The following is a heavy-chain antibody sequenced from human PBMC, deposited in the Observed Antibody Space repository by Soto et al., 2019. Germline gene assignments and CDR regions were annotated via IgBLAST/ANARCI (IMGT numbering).Heavy chain of an antibody. CDR1: GGSFSDYY. D-gene: IGHD6-6*01. Sequence: SETLSLTCAVYGGSFSDYYCSWIRQPPWKGLEWIGEINHSGSTNYNPSLKSRVTMSVDTSKNQFSLKLSSVTAADTAVYYCARSSWDYYYGMDVCGQGTTVPVSS. J-gene: IGHJ6*02. CDR3: ARSSWDYYYGMDV. V-gene: IGHV4-34*01. CDR2: INHSGST.